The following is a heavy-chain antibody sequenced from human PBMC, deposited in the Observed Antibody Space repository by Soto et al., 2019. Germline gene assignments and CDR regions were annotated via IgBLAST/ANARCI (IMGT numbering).Heavy chain of an antibody. V-gene: IGHV3-9*01. CDR2: ISWNSGSI. CDR1: GFTFDDYA. Sequence: PGGSLRLSCAASGFTFDDYAMHWVRQAPGKGLEWVSGISWNSGSIGYADSVKGRFTISRDNAKNSLYLQMNSLRAEDTALYYCASLREYSSSSDGFDYWGQGTLVTVSS. J-gene: IGHJ4*02. D-gene: IGHD6-6*01. CDR3: ASLREYSSSSDGFDY.